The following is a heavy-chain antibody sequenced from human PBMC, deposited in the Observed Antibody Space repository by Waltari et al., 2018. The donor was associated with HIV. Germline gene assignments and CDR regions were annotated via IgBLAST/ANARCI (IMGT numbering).Heavy chain of an antibody. Sequence: EVQLVESGGGLVQPGGSLSLSCAASGFPFSSYSMNWVRQAPGKGLEWVSYISSSGSTIYYADSVRGRFTISRDNAKNSLYLQLNSLRAEDTAVYYCARDYSGTYADFDYWAREPWSPSPQ. CDR1: GFPFSSYS. J-gene: IGHJ4*02. CDR3: ARDYSGTYADFDY. V-gene: IGHV3-48*01. D-gene: IGHD1-26*01. CDR2: ISSSGSTI.